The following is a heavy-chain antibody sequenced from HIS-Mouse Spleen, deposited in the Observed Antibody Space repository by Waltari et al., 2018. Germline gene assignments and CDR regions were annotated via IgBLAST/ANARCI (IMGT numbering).Heavy chain of an antibody. Sequence: QLQLQESGPGLVKPSETLSRTCTVPGGSISSSSYYRGWNRQPTWKGLEWFGSIYYSGSTYYNPSLKSRVTISVDTSKNQFSLKLSSVTAADTAVYYCAREIPYSSSWYDWYFDLWGRGTLVTVSS. J-gene: IGHJ2*01. D-gene: IGHD6-13*01. CDR1: GGSISSSSYY. V-gene: IGHV4-39*07. CDR2: IYYSGST. CDR3: AREIPYSSSWYDWYFDL.